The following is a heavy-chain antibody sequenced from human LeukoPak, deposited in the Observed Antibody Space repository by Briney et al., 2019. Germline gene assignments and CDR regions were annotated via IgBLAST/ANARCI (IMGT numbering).Heavy chain of an antibody. Sequence: GASVKVSCKASGYIFTRFAMHWVRQAPGQGLEWMGWISAYNGNTNYAQKLQGRVTMTTDTSTSTAYMELRSLRSDDTAVYYCARVGQWLVDFHYWGQGTLVTVSS. CDR1: GYIFTRFA. CDR2: ISAYNGNT. J-gene: IGHJ4*02. D-gene: IGHD6-19*01. CDR3: ARVGQWLVDFHY. V-gene: IGHV1-18*01.